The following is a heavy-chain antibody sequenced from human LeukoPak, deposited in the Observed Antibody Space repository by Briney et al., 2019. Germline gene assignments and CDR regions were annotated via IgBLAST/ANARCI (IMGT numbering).Heavy chain of an antibody. J-gene: IGHJ4*02. CDR1: GGSVSGYY. V-gene: IGHV4-59*02. Sequence: SETLSLTCTVSGGSVSGYYWSWIRQPPGKGLEWIRYIHYSGSTNYNPSLKSRVTISVDTSKNQFSLKLSSVTAADTAIYYCARGGSKQWLVDDSWGQGTLVTVSS. CDR2: IHYSGST. D-gene: IGHD6-19*01. CDR3: ARGGSKQWLVDDS.